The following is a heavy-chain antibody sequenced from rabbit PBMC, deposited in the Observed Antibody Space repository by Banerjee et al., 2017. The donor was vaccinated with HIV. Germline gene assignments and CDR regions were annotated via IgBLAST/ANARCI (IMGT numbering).Heavy chain of an antibody. Sequence: QSLEESGGDLVKPGASLTLTCTASGFSSSSRYYYMCWVRQAPGKGLEWIACINAGISGSTYYASWAKGRFTISKTSSTTVTLQMTSLTAADTATYFCARDLAGGSGYAFALWGPGTLVTVS. V-gene: IGHV1S40*01. CDR2: INAGISGST. J-gene: IGHJ4*01. D-gene: IGHD1-1*01. CDR3: ARDLAGGSGYAFAL. CDR1: GFSSSSRYYY.